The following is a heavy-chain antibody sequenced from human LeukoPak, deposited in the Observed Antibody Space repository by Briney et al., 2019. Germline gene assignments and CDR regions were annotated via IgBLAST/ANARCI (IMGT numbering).Heavy chain of an antibody. CDR2: IKSKTDGGTT. CDR3: TTSLRYFDWLQLTNY. D-gene: IGHD3-9*01. V-gene: IGHV3-15*01. J-gene: IGHJ4*02. CDR1: GFTFSNAR. Sequence: GGSLRLSCAASGFTFSNARMSWVRQAPGKGLEWVGRIKSKTDGGTTDYAAPVKGRFTISRDDSKNTLYLQTNSLKTEDTAVYYCTTSLRYFDWLQLTNYWGQGTLVTVSS.